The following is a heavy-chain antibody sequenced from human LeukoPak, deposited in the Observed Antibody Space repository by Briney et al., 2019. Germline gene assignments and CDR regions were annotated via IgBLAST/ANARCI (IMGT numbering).Heavy chain of an antibody. CDR2: TTHSGST. J-gene: IGHJ5*02. V-gene: IGHV4-38-2*02. CDR1: GYTMNSGYY. CDR3: ARAGPWQIDP. Sequence: PSETLSLTCNVSGYTMNSGYYWSWIRQTPGNGLEWIGETTHSGSTDYNPSLKSRVSVSVDTSKNQFSLRLTSVTAADTAVYYCARAGPWQIDPWGQGTLVTVSS. D-gene: IGHD3-10*01.